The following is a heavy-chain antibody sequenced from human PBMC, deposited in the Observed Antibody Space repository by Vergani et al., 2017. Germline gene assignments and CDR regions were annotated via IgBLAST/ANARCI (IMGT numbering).Heavy chain of an antibody. CDR1: GYTFSNYY. D-gene: IGHD3-9*01. Sequence: QVQVVQSGAEVKKSGASVKDPCKTSGYTFSNYYMHWVRQAPGKGLEWMGIINPSGGHTNYAQKFQGRVTMTRDTSTSTVYMELSSLRSEDTAIYYCAREDYGILTGYRYWGQGALVTVSA. CDR2: INPSGGHT. V-gene: IGHV1-46*03. J-gene: IGHJ4*02. CDR3: AREDYGILTGYRY.